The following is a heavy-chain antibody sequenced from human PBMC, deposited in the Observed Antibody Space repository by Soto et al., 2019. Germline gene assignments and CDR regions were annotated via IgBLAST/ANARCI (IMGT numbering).Heavy chain of an antibody. CDR1: GGTFSSYT. Sequence: SVKVSCKASGGTFSSYTISWVRQAPGQGLEWMGRIIPILGIANYAQKFQGRVTITADKSTSTAYMELSSLRSEDTAVYYCARDEARYSNYYYYYMDVWGKGTTVTVSS. CDR3: ARDEARYSNYYYYYMDV. CDR2: IIPILGIA. D-gene: IGHD4-4*01. V-gene: IGHV1-69*04. J-gene: IGHJ6*03.